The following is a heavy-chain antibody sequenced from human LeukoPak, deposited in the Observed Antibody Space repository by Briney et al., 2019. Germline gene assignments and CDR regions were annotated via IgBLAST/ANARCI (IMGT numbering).Heavy chain of an antibody. V-gene: IGHV1-69*13. CDR1: GGIFSSYG. Sequence: GASVKVSCKASGGIFSSYGISWVRQAPGQGLEWVGWVIPIFGIANYAQKFQGRVTITADGSTSTVYMDLSSLRSEDSAVYYCARAGSSVEVLTTISYFDSWGQGTLVTVSS. D-gene: IGHD1-26*01. J-gene: IGHJ4*02. CDR2: VIPIFGIA. CDR3: ARAGSSVEVLTTISYFDS.